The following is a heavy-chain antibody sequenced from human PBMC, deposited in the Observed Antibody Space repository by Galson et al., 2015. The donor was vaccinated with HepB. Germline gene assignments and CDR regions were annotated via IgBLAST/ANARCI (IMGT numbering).Heavy chain of an antibody. Sequence: SLRLSCAASGFTFSSYSMNWVRQAPGKGLEWVSYISSSSSTKYFADPVKGRFSISRDSAKNSLYLQVSSLRAEDTAVYYCARVELEVGVVNYIGVCGKGTTVTVSS. CDR3: ARVELEVGVVNYIGV. V-gene: IGHV3-48*04. D-gene: IGHD2-15*01. CDR1: GFTFSSYS. CDR2: ISSSSSTK. J-gene: IGHJ6*03.